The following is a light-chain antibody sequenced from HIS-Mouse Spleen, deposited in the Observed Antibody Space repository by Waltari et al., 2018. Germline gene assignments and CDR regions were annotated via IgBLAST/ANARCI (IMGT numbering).Light chain of an antibody. CDR2: GAS. J-gene: IGKJ4*01. Sequence: EIVMTQSPAALSVSPGERATLSCRASQSVSSNLAWYQQKPGQAPRLLIYGASIRATGIPARFSGSGSGTEFTLTISILQSEDFAVYYCQQYNNWPPLNFGGGTKVEIK. CDR3: QQYNNWPPLN. CDR1: QSVSSN. V-gene: IGKV3D-15*03.